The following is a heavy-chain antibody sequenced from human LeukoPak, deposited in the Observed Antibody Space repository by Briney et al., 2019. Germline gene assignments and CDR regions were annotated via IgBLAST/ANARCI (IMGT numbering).Heavy chain of an antibody. D-gene: IGHD6-19*01. Sequence: PGGSLRLSCAASGFTFSSYSMNWVRQAPGKGLEWVSSISSTSIYKYYADSVKGRFTISRDNAKDSLFLQMNSLRAEDTAIYYCARGEAGTFDYWGQGTLVTVSS. CDR3: ARGEAGTFDY. CDR1: GFTFSSYS. CDR2: ISSTSIYK. J-gene: IGHJ4*02. V-gene: IGHV3-21*01.